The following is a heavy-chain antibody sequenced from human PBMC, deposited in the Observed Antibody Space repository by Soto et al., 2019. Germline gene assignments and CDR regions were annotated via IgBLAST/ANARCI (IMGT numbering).Heavy chain of an antibody. V-gene: IGHV4-34*01. CDR3: ARMGSGKFLYCSGGSCSVWFDP. CDR2: INHSGST. Sequence: SETLSLTCAVYGGAFIGYYCSLIRHPPLKWLEWIGEINHSGSTNYNPSLKSRVTISVDTSKNQFSLKLSSVTAADTAVYYCARMGSGKFLYCSGGSCSVWFDPWGQGTLVTVSS. D-gene: IGHD2-15*01. J-gene: IGHJ5*02. CDR1: GGAFIGYY.